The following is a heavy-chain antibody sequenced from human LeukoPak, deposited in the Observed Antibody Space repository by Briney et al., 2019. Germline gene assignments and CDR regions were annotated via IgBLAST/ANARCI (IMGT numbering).Heavy chain of an antibody. D-gene: IGHD3-22*01. CDR1: DGSISSSSYY. J-gene: IGHJ3*02. V-gene: IGHV4-39*07. Sequence: PSETLSLTCTVSDGSISSSSYYWGWIRQPPGKGLEWIGSIYYSGSTYYNPSLKSRVTISVDTSKNQFSLKLSSVTAADTAVYYCARARNYYDSSDYYYEGDAFDIWGQGTMVTVSS. CDR2: IYYSGST. CDR3: ARARNYYDSSDYYYEGDAFDI.